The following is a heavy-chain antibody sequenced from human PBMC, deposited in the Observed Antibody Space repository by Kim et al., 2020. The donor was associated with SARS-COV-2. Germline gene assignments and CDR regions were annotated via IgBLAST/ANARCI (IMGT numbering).Heavy chain of an antibody. V-gene: IGHV3-48*03. Sequence: SVRVRFTISRDNAKNSLFLQMNSLRAEDTAVYYCARARYSSSWFGSYGMDVWGQGTTVTVSS. CDR3: ARARYSSSWFGSYGMDV. D-gene: IGHD2-2*01. J-gene: IGHJ6*02.